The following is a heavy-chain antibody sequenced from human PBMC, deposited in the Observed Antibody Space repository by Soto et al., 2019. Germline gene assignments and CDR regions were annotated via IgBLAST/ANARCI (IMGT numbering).Heavy chain of an antibody. CDR2: ISAYNGNT. D-gene: IGHD6-13*01. J-gene: IGHJ4*02. CDR1: GYTFPSYG. V-gene: IGHV1-18*01. Sequence: GAAVQVSCKASGYTFPSYGISWVRQAPGQGLEWMGWISAYNGNTNYAQKLQGRVTMTTDTSTSTAYMELRSLRSDDTAVYYCARDFRRIAAAGPFGYWGQGTLVTVSS. CDR3: ARDFRRIAAAGPFGY.